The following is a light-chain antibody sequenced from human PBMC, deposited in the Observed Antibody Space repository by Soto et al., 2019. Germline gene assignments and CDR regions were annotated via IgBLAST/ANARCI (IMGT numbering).Light chain of an antibody. CDR1: RSLSSSY. Sequence: EIVLTQSPGTLSLSPGERATLSCRASRSLSSSYVVWYQQKPGQAPRLLIYAASRRATGIPDRFSGSGSATEYTLTIRRLEPEAFAVYYCQRQGTFGQGTKLEIK. CDR3: QRQGT. J-gene: IGKJ2*01. V-gene: IGKV3-20*01. CDR2: AAS.